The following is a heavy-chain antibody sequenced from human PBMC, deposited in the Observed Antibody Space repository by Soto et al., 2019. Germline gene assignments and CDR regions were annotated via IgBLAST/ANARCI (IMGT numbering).Heavy chain of an antibody. V-gene: IGHV1-18*04. D-gene: IGHD1-7*01. CDR3: ARDEDGGNYPDVWFPP. J-gene: IGHJ5*02. CDR1: GYRFGFYG. Sequence: QVQLVQSGAEVKTPGASVTVSCKASGYRFGFYGISWVRQAPGQGLEWLGWISAHSGHTKYQPRLQGRVSLTTGTSTSTAYMQLRSRTSDHTAVYCCARDEDGGNYPDVWFPPWGQGTLVIVSS. CDR2: ISAHSGHT.